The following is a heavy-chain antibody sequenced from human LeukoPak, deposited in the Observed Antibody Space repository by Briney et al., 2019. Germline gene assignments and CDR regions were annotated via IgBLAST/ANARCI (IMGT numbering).Heavy chain of an antibody. J-gene: IGHJ5*01. CDR2: ISSSSSYI. CDR3: ARVGSHRNSGYDS. CDR1: GFTFSSYA. V-gene: IGHV3-21*01. D-gene: IGHD5-12*01. Sequence: GGSLRLSCAASGFTFSSYAMHWVRQAPGKGLEWVSSISSSSSYIYYADSVKGRFTISRDNSKNTLYLQMNSLRAEDTAVYYCARVGSHRNSGYDSWGQGTLVTVSS.